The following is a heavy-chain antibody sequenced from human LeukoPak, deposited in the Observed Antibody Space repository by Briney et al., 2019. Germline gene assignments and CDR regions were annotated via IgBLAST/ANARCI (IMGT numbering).Heavy chain of an antibody. CDR1: GYTFTSYY. V-gene: IGHV1-46*01. CDR2: INPSGGST. D-gene: IGHD3-10*01. CDR3: AAGGMVRGVIGTRDIDY. Sequence: ASVKVSCKASGYTFTSYYMHWVRQAPGQGLEWMGIINPSGGSTSYAQKFQGRVTMTRDTSTSTVYMELSSLGSEDTAVYYCAAGGMVRGVIGTRDIDYWGQGTLVTVSS. J-gene: IGHJ4*02.